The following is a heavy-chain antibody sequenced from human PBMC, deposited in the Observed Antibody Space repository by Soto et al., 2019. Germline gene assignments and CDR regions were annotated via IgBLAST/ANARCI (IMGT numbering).Heavy chain of an antibody. Sequence: ASVKVSGKASGYTFTGYYIQWVRQAPGQGLEWMGWINPKSGGTKYAQKFQGRVSMTRDTSISTAYMELSSLRSDDTAVYYCARVMFSGYYYYGMDVWGQGTTVTVSS. D-gene: IGHD1-26*01. CDR1: GYTFTGYY. J-gene: IGHJ6*02. CDR2: INPKSGGT. V-gene: IGHV1-2*02. CDR3: ARVMFSGYYYYGMDV.